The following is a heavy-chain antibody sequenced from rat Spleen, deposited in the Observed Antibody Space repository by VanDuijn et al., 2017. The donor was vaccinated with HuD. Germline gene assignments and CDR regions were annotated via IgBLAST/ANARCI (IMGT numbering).Heavy chain of an antibody. V-gene: IGHV5-19*01. CDR3: ATWGPSTTGYVMDA. D-gene: IGHD1-11*01. Sequence: EVQLVESGGGLVQPGRSLKLSCAASGFTFSNYGMHWIRQAPTKGLEWVASISPSGGSTYYRDSVKGRFTISRDNAKSTLYLQMDSLRSEDTATYYCATWGPSTTGYVMDAWGQGASVTVSS. CDR1: GFTFSNYG. CDR2: ISPSGGST. J-gene: IGHJ4*01.